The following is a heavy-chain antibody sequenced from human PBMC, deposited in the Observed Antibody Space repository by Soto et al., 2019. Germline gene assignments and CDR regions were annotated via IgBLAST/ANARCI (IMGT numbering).Heavy chain of an antibody. CDR2: INDGNGIT. CDR3: ARSIVVVTALDY. J-gene: IGHJ4*02. D-gene: IGHD2-21*02. Sequence: QVQLVQSGAEEKKRGASVKVSCKASGYTFTSYAMHWVRQAPGQRLEWMGWINDGNGITKYSQKFQGRVTITRDTSASTAYMELSSLRSEDTAVYYCARSIVVVTALDYWGQGTLVTVSS. CDR1: GYTFTSYA. V-gene: IGHV1-3*05.